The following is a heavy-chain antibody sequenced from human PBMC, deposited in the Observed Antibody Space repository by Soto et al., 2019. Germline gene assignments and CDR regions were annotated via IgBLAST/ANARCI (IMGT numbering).Heavy chain of an antibody. V-gene: IGHV4-59*08. J-gene: IGHJ4*02. CDR3: ARYPRLDC. CDR1: GGSIGSYY. Sequence: SETLSLTCTVSGGSIGSYYWSWIRQPPGKRLEWIGYIYYSGSTNYNPSLTSRVTISVDTSKNQFSLQLSSVTAADTAVYFCARYPRLDCWGQGTLVTVSS. CDR2: IYYSGST.